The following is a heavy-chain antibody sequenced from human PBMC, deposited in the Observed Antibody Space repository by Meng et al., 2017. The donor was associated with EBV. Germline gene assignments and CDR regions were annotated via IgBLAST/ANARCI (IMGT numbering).Heavy chain of an antibody. CDR3: ARGRGVYCSGGSCYPGWFDP. CDR2: MNPNSGNT. J-gene: IGHJ5*02. CDR1: GYTFTSYD. D-gene: IGHD2-15*01. V-gene: IGHV1-8*01. Sequence: SGAEGKKPGASVKVSCKASGYTFTSYDINWVRQATGQGLEWMGWMNPNSGNTGYAQKFQGRVTMTRNTSISTAYMELSSLRSEDTAVYYCARGRGVYCSGGSCYPGWFDPWGQGTLVTASS.